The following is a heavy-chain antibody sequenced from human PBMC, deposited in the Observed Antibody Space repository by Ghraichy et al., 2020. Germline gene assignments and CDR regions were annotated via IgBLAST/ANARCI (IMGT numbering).Heavy chain of an antibody. CDR3: ARDSKPAAGALLSDY. CDR1: GFTFSSYG. V-gene: IGHV3-33*01. J-gene: IGHJ4*02. Sequence: GESLNISCAASGFTFSSYGMHWVRQAPGKGLEWVAVIWYDGSNKYYADSVKGRFTISRDNSKNTLYLQMNSLRAEDTAVYYCARDSKPAAGALLSDYWGQGTLVTVSS. D-gene: IGHD6-13*01. CDR2: IWYDGSNK.